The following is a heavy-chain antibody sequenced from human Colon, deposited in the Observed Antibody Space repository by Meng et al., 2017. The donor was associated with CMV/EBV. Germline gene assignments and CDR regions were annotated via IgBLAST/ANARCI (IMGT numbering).Heavy chain of an antibody. J-gene: IGHJ6*02. D-gene: IGHD3-10*01. CDR3: GRGINMGISYYYGMDV. CDR1: GYTFTNYY. CDR2: VMPNLGTA. V-gene: IGHV1-69*08. Sequence: SVKVSCKASGYTFTNYYMHWVRQAPGQGLEWVGRVMPNLGTADYSEKFQGRVTFTADTSTSTGYMVLSSLRSDDTAVYYCGRGINMGISYYYGMDVWGQGTTVTVSS.